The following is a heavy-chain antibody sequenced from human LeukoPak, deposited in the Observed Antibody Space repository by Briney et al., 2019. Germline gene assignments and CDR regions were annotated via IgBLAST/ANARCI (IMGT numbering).Heavy chain of an antibody. CDR3: AKDLAVAGETYYFDY. J-gene: IGHJ4*02. CDR1: GFAFGSCA. Sequence: GGSLRLSCADSGFAFGSCAMSWVRQAPGKGLEWVSAISRSGGSTYYADSVKGRFTISRDNSKNTLYLQMNSLRAEDTAVYYCAKDLAVAGETYYFDYWGQGTLVTVSS. CDR2: ISRSGGST. V-gene: IGHV3-23*01. D-gene: IGHD6-19*01.